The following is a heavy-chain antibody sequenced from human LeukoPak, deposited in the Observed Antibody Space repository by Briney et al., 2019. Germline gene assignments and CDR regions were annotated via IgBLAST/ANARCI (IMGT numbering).Heavy chain of an antibody. CDR1: GGSIIDYY. J-gene: IGHJ5*01. Sequence: PSETLSLTCTVSGGSIIDYYWNWIRQSAGKGLEYIGRISGGGATSYNPSLQGRITMSVDTSKNQFSLHLTSVTAADTAIYYCAREILVPGVNLVNWFDSWGQGFLVTVSS. CDR3: AREILVPGVNLVNWFDS. CDR2: ISGGGAT. V-gene: IGHV4-4*07. D-gene: IGHD3-10*01.